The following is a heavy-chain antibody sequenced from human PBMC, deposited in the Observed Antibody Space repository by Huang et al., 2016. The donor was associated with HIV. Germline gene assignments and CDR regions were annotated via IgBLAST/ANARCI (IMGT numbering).Heavy chain of an antibody. CDR2: FFYDGNT. J-gene: IGHJ4*02. CDR1: DGSISSSSYY. D-gene: IGHD3-10*01. V-gene: IGHV4-39*01. Sequence: QLQLQESGPGLVKPSETLSLTCTVSDGSISSSSYYWGWIRQPPGKGLEWIATFFYDGNTYYNPSLKSRVTISVDTSKNQFSLNLSSVTAADTAVYYCAAMVRGVISYFDYWGQGTLVTVSS. CDR3: AAMVRGVISYFDY.